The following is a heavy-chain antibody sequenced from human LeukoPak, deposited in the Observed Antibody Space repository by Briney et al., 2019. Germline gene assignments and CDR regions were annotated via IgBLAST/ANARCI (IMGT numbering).Heavy chain of an antibody. J-gene: IGHJ6*02. CDR2: ISSSGSTI. V-gene: IGHV3-11*01. Sequence: PGGSLRLSCAASGFTFSDYYMSWIRQAPGKGLEWVSYISSSGSTIYYADSVKGRFTISRDNAKNSLYLQMNSLRAEDTAVYYCARDWGYSSGPYSDYYYGMDVWGQGTTVTVSS. CDR3: ARDWGYSSGPYSDYYYGMDV. D-gene: IGHD6-19*01. CDR1: GFTFSDYY.